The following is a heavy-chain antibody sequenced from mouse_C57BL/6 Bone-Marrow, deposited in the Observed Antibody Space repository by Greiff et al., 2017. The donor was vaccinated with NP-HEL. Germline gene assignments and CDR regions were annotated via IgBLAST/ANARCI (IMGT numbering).Heavy chain of an antibody. J-gene: IGHJ2*01. V-gene: IGHV1-76*01. Sequence: VQLQESGAELVRPGASVKLSCKASGYTFTDYYINWVKQSPGQGLEWIARIYPGSGNTYYTEKFKGKATLTAEKSSSTAYMQLSSLTSEDSAVYFCARGDYDWGQGTTLTVSS. CDR3: ARGDYD. D-gene: IGHD2-4*01. CDR2: IYPGSGNT. CDR1: GYTFTDYY.